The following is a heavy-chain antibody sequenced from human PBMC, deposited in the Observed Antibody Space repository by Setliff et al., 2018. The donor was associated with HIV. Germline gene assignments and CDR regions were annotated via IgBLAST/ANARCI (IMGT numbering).Heavy chain of an antibody. CDR3: AKMEYSKGWFDP. D-gene: IGHD4-4*01. J-gene: IGHJ5*02. Sequence: GGSLRLSCAASGFTFTSYAMTWVRQAPGKGLEWVSAISGSGGSTYYADSVKGRFTISRDNAKNSLYLQMNSLRAEDTAVYYCAKMEYSKGWFDPWGQGTLVTVSS. CDR2: ISGSGGST. CDR1: GFTFTSYA. V-gene: IGHV3-23*01.